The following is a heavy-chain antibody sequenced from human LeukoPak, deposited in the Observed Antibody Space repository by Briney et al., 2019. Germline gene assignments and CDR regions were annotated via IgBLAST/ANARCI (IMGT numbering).Heavy chain of an antibody. D-gene: IGHD6-13*01. Sequence: SVKVSCKASGGTFRSYAISWVRQAPGQGLEWMGRIITIFGTANYAQKFQGRVTITTDESTSTAYMELSSLRSEDTAVYYCAKESSSSADWRILVVNYFDYWGQGTLVTVSS. CDR3: AKESSSSADWRILVVNYFDY. J-gene: IGHJ4*02. CDR1: GGTFRSYA. CDR2: IITIFGTA. V-gene: IGHV1-69*05.